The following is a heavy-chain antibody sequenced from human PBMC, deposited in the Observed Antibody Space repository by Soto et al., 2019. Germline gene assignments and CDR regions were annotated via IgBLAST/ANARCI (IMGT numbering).Heavy chain of an antibody. J-gene: IGHJ4*02. Sequence: EVQLVESGGGLVQPGRSLRLSCAASGFTFEDYAMHWVRQAPGKGLEWVSGISWNSGSIGYAHSVKGRFTISRDNAKNSLYLQMNSLRAEDTALYYCATEYDYWGQGTLVTVSS. V-gene: IGHV3-9*01. CDR3: ATEYDY. CDR2: ISWNSGSI. CDR1: GFTFEDYA.